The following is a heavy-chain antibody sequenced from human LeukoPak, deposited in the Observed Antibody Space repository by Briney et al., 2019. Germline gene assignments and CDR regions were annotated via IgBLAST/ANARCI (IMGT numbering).Heavy chain of an antibody. J-gene: IGHJ4*02. Sequence: AGGSLRPSCAASGFTLGGYWMSWVRQAPGKGLEWVANIKQDGSEKYYVDSVKGRFTISRDNAKNSLYLQMNSLRAEDTAVYYCAKIAAAGSYYFDYWGQGTLVTVSS. CDR2: IKQDGSEK. CDR3: AKIAAAGSYYFDY. D-gene: IGHD6-13*01. CDR1: GFTLGGYW. V-gene: IGHV3-7*01.